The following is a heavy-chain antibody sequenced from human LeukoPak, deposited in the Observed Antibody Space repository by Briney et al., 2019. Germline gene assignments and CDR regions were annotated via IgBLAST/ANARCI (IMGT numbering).Heavy chain of an antibody. J-gene: IGHJ5*02. CDR2: ISPSGSIL. D-gene: IGHD3-22*01. V-gene: IGHV3-23*01. CDR3: AKDGSSGYYLTGNWFDP. CDR1: GFTFPRHG. Sequence: GGSLRLSCAASGFTFPRHGINWVRQAPGKGLEWVSGISPSGSILYYADSVKGRLTISRDNSKNTLYLQMNSLRAEDTAVYYCAKDGSSGYYLTGNWFDPWGQGTLVTVSS.